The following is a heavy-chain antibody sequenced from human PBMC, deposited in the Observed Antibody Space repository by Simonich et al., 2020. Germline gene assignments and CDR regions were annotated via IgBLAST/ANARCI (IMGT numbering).Heavy chain of an antibody. D-gene: IGHD6-13*01. CDR2: SYHSGST. CDR3: ARVGYSNYYNYGMDV. V-gene: IGHV4-38-2*01. CDR1: GYSISSGYY. J-gene: IGHJ6*02. Sequence: QVQLQESGPGLVKPSETLSLTCAVSGYSISSGYYWGGVRQPPGKGLEWIGSSYHSGSTYYHPSPKSRVTISVDTSKNPFSLKLSSVTAADTAVYYCARVGYSNYYNYGMDVWGQGTTVTVSS.